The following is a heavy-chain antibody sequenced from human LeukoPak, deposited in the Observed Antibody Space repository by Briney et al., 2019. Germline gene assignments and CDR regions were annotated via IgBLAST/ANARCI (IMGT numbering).Heavy chain of an antibody. Sequence: SETLSLTCAVYGGSFSGYYWSWIRQPPGKGLEWIGEINHSGSTNYNPSLKSRVTISVDTSKNQFSLKLSSVTAADTAVYYCARHGYYYDSSGYYSLYYYYYMDVWGKGTTVTISS. CDR2: INHSGST. D-gene: IGHD3-22*01. J-gene: IGHJ6*03. V-gene: IGHV4-34*01. CDR3: ARHGYYYDSSGYYSLYYYYYMDV. CDR1: GGSFSGYY.